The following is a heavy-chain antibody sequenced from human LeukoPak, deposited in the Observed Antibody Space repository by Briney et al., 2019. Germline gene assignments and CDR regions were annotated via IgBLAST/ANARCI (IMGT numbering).Heavy chain of an antibody. V-gene: IGHV1-2*06. CDR2: INPNSGGT. J-gene: IGHJ3*01. CDR3: AVAKKIDSSGYYFG. D-gene: IGHD3-22*01. CDR1: GYTFTGCY. Sequence: ASVKVSCKASGYTFTGCYMHWVRQAPGQGLEWMGRINPNSGGTNYAQKFQGRVTMTRDTSISTAYMELSRLRSDDTAVYYCAVAKKIDSSGYYFGWGQGTMVTVSS.